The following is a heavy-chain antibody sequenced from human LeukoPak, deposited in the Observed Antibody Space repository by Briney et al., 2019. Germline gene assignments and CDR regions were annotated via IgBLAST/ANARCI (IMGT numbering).Heavy chain of an antibody. CDR3: TRETDGNLYMVRGGSESNYYMDV. CDR1: GFTFGDYA. Sequence: GGSLRLSCTASGFTFGDYAMSWVRQAPGKGLEWVGFIRSKAYGGTTEYAASVKGRFTISRDDSKSIAYLQMNSLKTEDTAVYYCTRETDGNLYMVRGGSESNYYMDVWGKXTTXTISS. CDR2: IRSKAYGGTT. V-gene: IGHV3-49*04. D-gene: IGHD3-10*01. J-gene: IGHJ6*03.